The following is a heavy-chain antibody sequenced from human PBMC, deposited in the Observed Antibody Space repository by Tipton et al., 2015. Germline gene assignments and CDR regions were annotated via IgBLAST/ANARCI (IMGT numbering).Heavy chain of an antibody. Sequence: TLSLTCIVSGDTFSITNYYVNWVRQCPGKGLEWIGYINFGGSSYRHPSLASRISMSVDTSESRFSLKLRSATVADTAVYFCAALPQVLGLALNGWFETWGQGILVTVAP. J-gene: IGHJ5*02. CDR3: AALPQVLGLALNGWFET. D-gene: IGHD3-9*01. V-gene: IGHV4-31*03. CDR1: GDTFSITNYY. CDR2: INFGGSS.